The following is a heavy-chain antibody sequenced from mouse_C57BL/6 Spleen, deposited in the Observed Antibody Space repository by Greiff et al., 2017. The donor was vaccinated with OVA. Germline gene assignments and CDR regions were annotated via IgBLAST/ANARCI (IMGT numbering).Heavy chain of an antibody. V-gene: IGHV5-16*01. Sequence: EVQVVESEGGLVQPGSSMKLSCTASGFTFSDYYMAWVRQVPEKGLEWVANINYDGSSTYYLDSLKSRFIISRDNAKNILYLQMSSLKSEDTATYYCARGLYDGYFDVWGTGTTVTVSS. CDR2: INYDGSST. J-gene: IGHJ1*03. CDR3: ARGLYDGYFDV. CDR1: GFTFSDYY. D-gene: IGHD2-12*01.